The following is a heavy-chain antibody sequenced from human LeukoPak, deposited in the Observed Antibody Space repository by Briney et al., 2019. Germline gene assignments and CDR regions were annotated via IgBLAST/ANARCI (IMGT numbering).Heavy chain of an antibody. CDR3: ARTGRLQYGDYVAFDY. V-gene: IGHV3-30*03. Sequence: GGSPRLSCAASGFTFSNYGMHWVRQAPGKGLEWVAVISSDGNNKYYADSVKGRFTFSRDNAKNSLYLQMNSLRAEDTAVYYCARTGRLQYGDYVAFDYWGQGTLVTVSS. D-gene: IGHD4-17*01. CDR1: GFTFSNYG. CDR2: ISSDGNNK. J-gene: IGHJ4*02.